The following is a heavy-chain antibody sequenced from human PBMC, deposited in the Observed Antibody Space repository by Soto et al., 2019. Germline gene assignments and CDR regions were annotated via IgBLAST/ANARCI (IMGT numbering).Heavy chain of an antibody. J-gene: IGHJ4*02. CDR1: VGSISGYY. CDR2: VYNGNT. V-gene: IGHV4-59*12. Sequence: SETLSLTCTISVGSISGYYWTWIRQSPGKGLEYIGYVYNGNTNYNPSLKSRVTISVDTSKNQFSLKLSSVTAADTAVYYCATLPPRIVVTILPIPSWGQGTQVTVSS. CDR3: ATLPPRIVVTILPIPS. D-gene: IGHD2-21*01.